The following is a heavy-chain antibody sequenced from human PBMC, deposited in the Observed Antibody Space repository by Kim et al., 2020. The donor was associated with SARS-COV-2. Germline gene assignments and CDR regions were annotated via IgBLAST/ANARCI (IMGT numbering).Heavy chain of an antibody. V-gene: IGHV6-1*01. Sequence: SQTLSLTCAISGDSVSNSGVAWNWIRQSPSRGLEWLGRTFFRSTKWYNDYTDFVNSRMTISPDVSKNQFSLQLNSVTPEDTAVYYCARGASRSLDYWGQGTPVTVSS. CDR2: TFFRSTKWYN. CDR3: ARGASRSLDY. D-gene: IGHD3-16*01. CDR1: GDSVSNSGVA. J-gene: IGHJ4*02.